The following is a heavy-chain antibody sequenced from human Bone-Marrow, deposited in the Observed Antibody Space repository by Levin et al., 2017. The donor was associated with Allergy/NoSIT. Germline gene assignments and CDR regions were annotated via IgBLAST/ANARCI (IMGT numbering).Heavy chain of an antibody. Sequence: SCAASGFSFNDHSMNWVRQAPGKGLEWVGRTRNKANIYTTEYAASVKGRFTISRDDSRSSLFLQMNSLQTEDTAVYYCAREGDSSAYYIDFDYWCQGTLVTVSS. CDR1: GFSFNDHS. V-gene: IGHV3-72*01. J-gene: IGHJ4*02. CDR3: AREGDSSAYYIDFDY. CDR2: TRNKANIYTT. D-gene: IGHD6-19*01.